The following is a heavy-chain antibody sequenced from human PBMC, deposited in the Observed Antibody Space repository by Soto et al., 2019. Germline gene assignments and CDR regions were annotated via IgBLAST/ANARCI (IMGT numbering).Heavy chain of an antibody. D-gene: IGHD1-1*01. CDR1: GLTFSDYG. Sequence: GGSLRLSCVVSGLTFSDYGFHWVRQAPGKGLDWVAAISYDGSFVYYADSVRGRFTISRDNSRNTLDLQMNTLRHEDTAVYYCAKERGRNRNFAMDVWGQGTSVTVAS. CDR2: ISYDGSFV. V-gene: IGHV3-30*18. J-gene: IGHJ6*02. CDR3: AKERGRNRNFAMDV.